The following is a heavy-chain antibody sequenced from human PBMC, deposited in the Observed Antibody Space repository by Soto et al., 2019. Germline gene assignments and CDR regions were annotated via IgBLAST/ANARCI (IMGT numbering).Heavy chain of an antibody. V-gene: IGHV3-23*01. J-gene: IGHJ3*02. CDR3: AHPRGYGVFDAYDI. D-gene: IGHD4-17*01. Sequence: PGGSLRLSWAASGFTLRTYAMSWVRQAPGKGLEWVAAISGSGTTTFYADSVQGRFTISRDNSMNTLYLQMNSLRVDDTGVYYCAHPRGYGVFDAYDIWGQGTMVTVSS. CDR1: GFTLRTYA. CDR2: ISGSGTTT.